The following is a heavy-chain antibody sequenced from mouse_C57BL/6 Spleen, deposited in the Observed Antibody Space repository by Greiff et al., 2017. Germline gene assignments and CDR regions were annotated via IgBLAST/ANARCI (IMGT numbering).Heavy chain of an antibody. V-gene: IGHV5-16*01. J-gene: IGHJ3*01. Sequence: EVKLVESEGGLVQPGSSMKLSCTASGFTFSDYYMAWVRQVPEKGLEWVANINYDGSSTYYLDSLKSRFIISRDNAKNILYLQMSSLKSEDTATYYCALYGYDVPFAYWGQGTLVTVSA. CDR2: INYDGSST. CDR1: GFTFSDYY. D-gene: IGHD2-2*01. CDR3: ALYGYDVPFAY.